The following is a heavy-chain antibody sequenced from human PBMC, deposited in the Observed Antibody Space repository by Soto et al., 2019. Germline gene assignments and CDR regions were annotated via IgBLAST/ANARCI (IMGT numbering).Heavy chain of an antibody. V-gene: IGHV4-59*01. CDR1: GGSISSYY. CDR3: ARVLRFGELFTFDY. D-gene: IGHD3-10*01. J-gene: IGHJ4*02. CDR2: IYYSGST. Sequence: SETLSLTCTVSGGSISSYYWSWIRQPPGKGLEWIGYIYYSGSTNYNPSLKSRVTISADTSKNQFSLKRSSGTAADTAVYYCARVLRFGELFTFDYWGQGTLVTVSS.